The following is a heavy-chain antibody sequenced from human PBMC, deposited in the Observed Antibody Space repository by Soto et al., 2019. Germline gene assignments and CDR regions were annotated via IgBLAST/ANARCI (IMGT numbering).Heavy chain of an antibody. J-gene: IGHJ4*02. V-gene: IGHV4-31*03. D-gene: IGHD3-3*01. Sequence: QVQLQESGPGLVKPSQTLSLTCTVSGGSISSGGYYWSWFRQHPGKGLEWIGYIYYSGSTYYNPSLKSRVTISVDTSKNQFSLKLSSVTAADTAVYYCARDSYFDFWSGFFNWGQGTLVTVSS. CDR3: ARDSYFDFWSGFFN. CDR2: IYYSGST. CDR1: GGSISSGGYY.